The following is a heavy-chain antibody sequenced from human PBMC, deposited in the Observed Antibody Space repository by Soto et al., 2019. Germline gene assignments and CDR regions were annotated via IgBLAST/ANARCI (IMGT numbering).Heavy chain of an antibody. CDR2: IYYSGST. D-gene: IGHD2-15*01. J-gene: IGHJ4*02. V-gene: IGHV4-61*08. CDR1: GGSISSGGYS. CDR3: ARFIQEGYYFDY. Sequence: SETLSLTCTVSGGSISSGGYSWRWIRQPPGKGLEWIGYIYYSGSTNYNPSLKSRVTISVDTSKNQFSLKLSSVTAADTAMYYCARFIQEGYYFDYWGQGTLVTVSP.